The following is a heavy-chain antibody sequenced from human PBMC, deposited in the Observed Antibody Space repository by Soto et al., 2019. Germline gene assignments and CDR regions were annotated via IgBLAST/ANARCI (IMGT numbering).Heavy chain of an antibody. V-gene: IGHV4-34*01. Sequence: QVQLQQWGAGLLRPSETLSLTCAVYGGSFSGYAWSWIRQHPGKGLEWIGEINQSGNTKYNPSLKSRVTMSVDTSKNQFSLKLSSVTAADTAVYYCARGLRQWLVRVLNFWGQGTLVTVSS. D-gene: IGHD6-19*01. J-gene: IGHJ4*02. CDR2: INQSGNT. CDR1: GGSFSGYA. CDR3: ARGLRQWLVRVLNF.